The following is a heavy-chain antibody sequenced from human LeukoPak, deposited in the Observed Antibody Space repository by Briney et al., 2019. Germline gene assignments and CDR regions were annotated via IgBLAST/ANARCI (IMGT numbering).Heavy chain of an antibody. D-gene: IGHD3-3*01. V-gene: IGHV4-34*01. CDR1: GGSFSGYY. Sequence: SETLSLTCAVYGGSFSGYYWSWIRQPPGKGLEWIGEINHSGSTNYNPSLKSRVTISVDTSKNQFSLKLSSVTAADTAVYYCARGRYNDFWSGYSINYFDYWGQGTLVTVSS. CDR2: INHSGST. CDR3: ARGRYNDFWSGYSINYFDY. J-gene: IGHJ4*02.